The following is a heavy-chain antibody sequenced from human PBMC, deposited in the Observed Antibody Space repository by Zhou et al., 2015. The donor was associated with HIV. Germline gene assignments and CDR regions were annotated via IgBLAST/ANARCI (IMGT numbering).Heavy chain of an antibody. Sequence: QVQLVQSGAEVKKPGASVKVSCKASGYTFTSYYMHWVRQAPGQGLEWMGIINPSGGSTSYAQKFQGRVTMTRDTSTSTVYMELSSLRSEDTAVYYCAPEGYSSSWYEGWFDPWGQGTLVTVSS. CDR2: INPSGGST. CDR3: APEGYSSSWYEGWFDP. J-gene: IGHJ5*02. V-gene: IGHV1-46*01. D-gene: IGHD6-13*01. CDR1: GYTFTSYY.